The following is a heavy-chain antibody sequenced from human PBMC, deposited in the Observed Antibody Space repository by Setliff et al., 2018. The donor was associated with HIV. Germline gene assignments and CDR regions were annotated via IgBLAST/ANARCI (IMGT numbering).Heavy chain of an antibody. Sequence: LSLTCTVSGGSISSSSYYWGWIRQPPGKGLEWIGSIYYSGSTYYNPSLKSRVTIPVDTSKNQFSLKLSSVTAADTAVYYCARQRAGPDYWGQGTLVTVSS. J-gene: IGHJ4*02. V-gene: IGHV4-39*01. CDR1: GGSISSSSYY. CDR3: ARQRAGPDY. CDR2: IYYSGST.